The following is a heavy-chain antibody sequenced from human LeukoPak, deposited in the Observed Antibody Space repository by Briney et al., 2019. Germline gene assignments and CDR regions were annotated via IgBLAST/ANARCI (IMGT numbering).Heavy chain of an antibody. Sequence: GASVKVSCKASGYTFTSYGISWVRRAPGQGLERMGWISAYNGNTNYAQKLQGRVTMTTDTSTSTAYMELRSLRSDDTAVYYCARVGNHDYGDQHIGAFDIWGQGTMVTVSS. CDR2: ISAYNGNT. CDR3: ARVGNHDYGDQHIGAFDI. V-gene: IGHV1-18*01. J-gene: IGHJ3*02. CDR1: GYTFTSYG. D-gene: IGHD4-17*01.